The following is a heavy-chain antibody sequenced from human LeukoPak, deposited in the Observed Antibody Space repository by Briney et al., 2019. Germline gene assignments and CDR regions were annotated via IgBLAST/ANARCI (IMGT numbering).Heavy chain of an antibody. CDR1: GFTFSNYN. D-gene: IGHD4-17*01. Sequence: GSLRLSCAASGFTFSNYNMNWVRQAPGKGLEWVSSISSTRSSYIYYAESVKGRFTISRDNVKHSLYLQMSSLRAEDTAVYYCARDWTTVTFPDAFDIWGQGTMVTVSS. J-gene: IGHJ3*02. CDR2: ISSTRSSYI. V-gene: IGHV3-21*01. CDR3: ARDWTTVTFPDAFDI.